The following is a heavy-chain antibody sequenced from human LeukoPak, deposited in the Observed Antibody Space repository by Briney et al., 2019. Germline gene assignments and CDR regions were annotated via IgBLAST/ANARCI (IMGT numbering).Heavy chain of an antibody. CDR1: GGSISSYY. D-gene: IGHD3-9*01. CDR2: IHYSGST. CDR3: ARAPNRYYDILTGYSLSYAFDI. V-gene: IGHV4-59*01. Sequence: PSETLSLTCTVSGGSISSYYWSSIRQPPGKGLEWIGYIHYSGSTNYNPSLKSRVTISVDTSKNQFSLKLSSVTAADTAVYYCARAPNRYYDILTGYSLSYAFDIWGQGTMVTVSS. J-gene: IGHJ3*02.